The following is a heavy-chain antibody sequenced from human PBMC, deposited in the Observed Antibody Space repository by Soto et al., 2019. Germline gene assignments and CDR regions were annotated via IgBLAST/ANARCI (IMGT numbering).Heavy chain of an antibody. CDR1: GFTFRSYE. CDR3: ARETWLQLWSQYGMDV. CDR2: ISSSGITI. V-gene: IGHV3-48*03. Sequence: GGSLRLSCAASGFTFRSYEMNWVRKAPGKGLERVSYISSSGITIYYADSVKGRFTISRDNAKNSLYLPMNSLRAEDTAVYYCARETWLQLWSQYGMDVWGQGTTVTVSS. D-gene: IGHD5-18*01. J-gene: IGHJ6*02.